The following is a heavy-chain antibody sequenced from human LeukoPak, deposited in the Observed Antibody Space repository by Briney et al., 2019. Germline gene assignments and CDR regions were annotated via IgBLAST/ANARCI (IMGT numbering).Heavy chain of an antibody. J-gene: IGHJ5*02. CDR1: GGSIYSNDW. CDR3: ARNRGGDYGDYRSDWFDP. CDR2: IYHRGYT. D-gene: IGHD4-17*01. V-gene: IGHV4-4*02. Sequence: SGTLSLTCGVSGGSIYSNDWWSWVRQSPGKGLEWIGEIYHRGYTNYNPSPKTRVTISVDMSKNHFSLELTSVTAADTALYYCARNRGGDYGDYRSDWFDPWGQGTLVTASS.